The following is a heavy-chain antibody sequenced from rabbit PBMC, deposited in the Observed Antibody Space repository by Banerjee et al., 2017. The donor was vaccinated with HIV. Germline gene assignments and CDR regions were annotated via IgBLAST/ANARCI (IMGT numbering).Heavy chain of an antibody. J-gene: IGHJ4*01. D-gene: IGHD2-1*01. CDR1: GFILSSYG. CDR2: IDPVFGST. CDR3: VREIGGTMTIGNL. Sequence: QEQLVESGGGLVQPGGSLKLSCKASGFILSSYGVSWVRQAPGKGLEWIGYIDPVFGSTYYANWVNGRFTISSHNAQNTLYLQLNSLTAADTATYFCVREIGGTMTIGNLWGPGTLVTVS. V-gene: IGHV1S47*01.